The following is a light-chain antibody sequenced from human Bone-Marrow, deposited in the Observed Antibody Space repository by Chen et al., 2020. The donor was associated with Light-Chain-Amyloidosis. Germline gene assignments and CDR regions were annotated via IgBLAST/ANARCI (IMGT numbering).Light chain of an antibody. CDR3: QSVDTSNTFDVI. CDR2: KDT. CDR1: ALPKQN. Sequence: SYELTQPPSVSVSPGQTARITCSADALPKQNTYWYQQRPGQAPILIIYKDTERPSGIPERFSGSSSGTEVTLTISGVQAEDEADYYGQSVDTSNTFDVIFGGGTKLTVL. J-gene: IGLJ2*01. V-gene: IGLV3-25*03.